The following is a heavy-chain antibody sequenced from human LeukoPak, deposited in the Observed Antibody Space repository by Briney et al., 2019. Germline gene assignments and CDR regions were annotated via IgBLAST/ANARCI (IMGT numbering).Heavy chain of an antibody. Sequence: GGSLRLSCVASGFTFSTYGMNWVRQAPGKGLEWVSYISHSSGTIYYVDSVKGRFTISRDNAKNSLYLHMNSLRDEDTAVYYCARDRGTDWLDYWGQGTLVTVSS. CDR3: ARDRGTDWLDY. CDR1: GFTFSTYG. D-gene: IGHD3-9*01. V-gene: IGHV3-48*02. J-gene: IGHJ4*02. CDR2: ISHSSGTI.